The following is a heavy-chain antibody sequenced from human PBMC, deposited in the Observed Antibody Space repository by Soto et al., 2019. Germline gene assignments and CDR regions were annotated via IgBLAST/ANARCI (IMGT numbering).Heavy chain of an antibody. Sequence: QLQLQESGPGLVKPSETLSLTCSVSGGSISSSSYYWGWILQPPGKGLEWIGRIYYSGSIYYNPSLKCRVTISVDTSKNQFSRKLSSVTAAETTVYYCARQSSGWYNGFDPWGQGTLVTVSS. V-gene: IGHV4-39*01. J-gene: IGHJ5*02. CDR2: IYYSGSI. CDR3: ARQSSGWYNGFDP. CDR1: GGSISSSSYY. D-gene: IGHD6-19*01.